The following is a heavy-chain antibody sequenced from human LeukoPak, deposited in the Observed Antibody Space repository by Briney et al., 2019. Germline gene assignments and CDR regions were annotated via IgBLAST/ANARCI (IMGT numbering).Heavy chain of an antibody. CDR3: AKAPGYFPQGAFDI. D-gene: IGHD2/OR15-2a*01. V-gene: IGHV3-23*01. Sequence: GGSLILSCAASGFTFSSYAMSWVRQAPGEGLEWVSTISGSGGSTYYADSVKGRFTISRDNSKNTLYLQMSSLRAEDTAVYYCAKAPGYFPQGAFDIWGQGTMVTVSS. CDR2: ISGSGGST. CDR1: GFTFSSYA. J-gene: IGHJ3*02.